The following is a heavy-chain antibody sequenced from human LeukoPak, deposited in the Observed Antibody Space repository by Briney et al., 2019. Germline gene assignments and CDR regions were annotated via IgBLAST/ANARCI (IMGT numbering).Heavy chain of an antibody. CDR3: ARMGSSAYDPYYFDY. CDR1: GFTVSRNY. D-gene: IGHD5-12*01. CDR2: IYSGGST. J-gene: IGHJ4*02. V-gene: IGHV3-66*01. Sequence: GGSLRLSCAASGFTVSRNYMSWVLQAPGKGLEWVSLIYSGGSTYYADSVKARFTISRDNSKNTLYLQMNSLRAEDTAVYYCARMGSSAYDPYYFDYWGQGTLVTVSS.